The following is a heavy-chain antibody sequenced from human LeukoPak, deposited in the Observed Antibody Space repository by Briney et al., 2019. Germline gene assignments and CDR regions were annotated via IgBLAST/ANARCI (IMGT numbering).Heavy chain of an antibody. Sequence: GGSLRLSCAASEFSFSVSGMNWVRQAPGKGLEWVSYISSSSSNINYADSVRGRFTISRDNAKDSLYLHMDSLRVEDMAVYYCARGGAARPDYWGQGTLVTVSS. CDR3: ARGGAARPDY. CDR1: EFSFSVSG. D-gene: IGHD6-6*01. CDR2: ISSSSSNI. V-gene: IGHV3-21*01. J-gene: IGHJ4*02.